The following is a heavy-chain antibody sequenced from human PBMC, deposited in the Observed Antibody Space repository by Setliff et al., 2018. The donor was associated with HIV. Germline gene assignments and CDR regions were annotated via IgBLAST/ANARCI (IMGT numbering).Heavy chain of an antibody. Sequence: GASVKVSCKASGYTFTGYYMHWVRQAPGQGLEWMGWINPNSGGTNYAQKLQGRVTMTTDTSTSTAYMELRSLRSDDTAVYYCARGPPIVVVPAALLTFDYWGQGTLVTVSS. CDR2: INPNSGGT. J-gene: IGHJ4*02. CDR3: ARGPPIVVVPAALLTFDY. CDR1: GYTFTGYY. V-gene: IGHV1-2*02. D-gene: IGHD2-2*01.